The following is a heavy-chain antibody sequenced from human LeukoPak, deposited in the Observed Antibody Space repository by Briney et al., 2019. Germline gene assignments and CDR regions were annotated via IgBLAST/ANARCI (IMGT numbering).Heavy chain of an antibody. Sequence: PGGSLRLSCAASGFTFDDYGMSWVRQAPGKGLVWVSRINSDGSSTSYADSVKGRFTISRDNAKNTLYLQMNSLRAEDTAVYYCWPGGLVIITPRGDAFDIWGQGTMVTVSS. CDR2: INSDGSST. CDR1: GFTFDDYG. V-gene: IGHV3-74*01. CDR3: WPGGLVIITPRGDAFDI. J-gene: IGHJ3*02. D-gene: IGHD3-9*01.